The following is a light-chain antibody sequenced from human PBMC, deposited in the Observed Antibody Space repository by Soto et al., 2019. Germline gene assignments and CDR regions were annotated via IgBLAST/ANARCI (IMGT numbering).Light chain of an antibody. CDR3: QHHGSSFRT. J-gene: IGKJ1*01. CDR1: QSVSSNL. V-gene: IGKV3-20*01. CDR2: GAS. Sequence: ESVLTQFPGTLSLSPGERATLSCRASQSVSSNLLAWYQQRPGQAPRLLIYGASGRAAGIPDRFSGSGSGTDFTLTISRLEPEDFAVYYCQHHGSSFRTFGQGTKVEIK.